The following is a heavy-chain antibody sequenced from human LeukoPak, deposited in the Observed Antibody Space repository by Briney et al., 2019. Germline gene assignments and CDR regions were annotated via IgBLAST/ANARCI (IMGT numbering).Heavy chain of an antibody. CDR1: CASMIIYY. J-gene: IGHJ4*02. CDR3: ARAGRYSSSWALDY. CDR2: VYTSGST. D-gene: IGHD6-13*01. Sequence: PSETLSLTCTASCASMIIYYSSWIRQPAGKGLECIGRVYTSGSTNLNRSLKSGVTMSVDTSKNQFSLKLSSVTAADTAVYYCARAGRYSSSWALDYWGQGTLVTVSS. V-gene: IGHV4-4*07.